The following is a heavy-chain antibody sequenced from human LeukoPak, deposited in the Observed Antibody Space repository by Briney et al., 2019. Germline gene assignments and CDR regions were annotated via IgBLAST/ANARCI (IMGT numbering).Heavy chain of an antibody. Sequence: GGSLRLSCAASGFTFSSYGMHWVRQAPGKGLEWVAVISYDGSNKYYADSVKGRFTISRDNSKNTLYLQMNSLRAEDTAVYYCAKLWYYYDNSGGTVITSDAFDIWGQGTMVTVSS. CDR3: AKLWYYYDNSGGTVITSDAFDI. V-gene: IGHV3-30*18. CDR1: GFTFSSYG. D-gene: IGHD3-22*01. J-gene: IGHJ3*02. CDR2: ISYDGSNK.